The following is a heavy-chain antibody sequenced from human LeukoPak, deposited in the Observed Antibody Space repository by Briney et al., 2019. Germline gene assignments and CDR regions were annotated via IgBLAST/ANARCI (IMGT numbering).Heavy chain of an antibody. V-gene: IGHV1-2*02. D-gene: IGHD3-22*01. CDR3: ARPPYYDSSGYPDGAFDI. Sequence: ASVKVSCKAFGYTFTGFYMHWVRQAPGQGLEWMGWINPNSGGTNYAQRFQGRVTMTRDTSISTAYMELSRLRSDDTAVYYCARPPYYDSSGYPDGAFDIWGQGTMVTVSS. CDR1: GYTFTGFY. J-gene: IGHJ3*02. CDR2: INPNSGGT.